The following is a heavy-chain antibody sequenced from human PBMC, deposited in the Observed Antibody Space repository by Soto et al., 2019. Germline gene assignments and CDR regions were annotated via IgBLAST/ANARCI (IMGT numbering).Heavy chain of an antibody. Sequence: GESLKSSCKGSGYRFTSYWIGWVRQMPVKGLEWMGMIYPGDSDIRYSPSFQGQVTISADRSVSTAYLQWNSLKASDTAMYYCARHYDILTGPSNWFDPWGQGTLVTVSS. J-gene: IGHJ5*02. CDR1: GYRFTSYW. V-gene: IGHV5-51*01. CDR3: ARHYDILTGPSNWFDP. D-gene: IGHD3-9*01. CDR2: IYPGDSDI.